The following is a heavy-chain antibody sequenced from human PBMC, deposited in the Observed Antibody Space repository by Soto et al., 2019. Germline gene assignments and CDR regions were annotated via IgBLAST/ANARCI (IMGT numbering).Heavy chain of an antibody. CDR2: IYYSGST. D-gene: IGHD3-10*01. J-gene: IGHJ5*02. Sequence: SETLPLTCTVSGGSISSGGYYWSWIRHHPGKGLEWIGYIYYSGSTYYNPSLKSRVTISVDTSKHQFSLKLSSVTAADTAVYYCARDGGVFTCSRYLDGSFYSCGKGTLVTVSS. CDR3: ARDGGVFTCSRYLDGSFYS. CDR1: GGSISSGGYY. V-gene: IGHV4-31*03.